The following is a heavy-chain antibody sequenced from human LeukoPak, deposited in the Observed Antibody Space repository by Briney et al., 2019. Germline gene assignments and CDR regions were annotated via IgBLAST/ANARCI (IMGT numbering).Heavy chain of an antibody. CDR2: IKPNSGVT. V-gene: IGHV1-2*02. D-gene: IGHD3-10*01. CDR3: ARVGAYPHNWSDP. Sequence: ASVKVSCKASGYTFTDYYIHRVRQAPGQGLEWMGWIKPNSGVTNYAQKFQGRVTMTRDTSISTAYMELSSLRPDDTAVYYCARVGAYPHNWSDPWGQGTLVTVSS. CDR1: GYTFTDYY. J-gene: IGHJ5*02.